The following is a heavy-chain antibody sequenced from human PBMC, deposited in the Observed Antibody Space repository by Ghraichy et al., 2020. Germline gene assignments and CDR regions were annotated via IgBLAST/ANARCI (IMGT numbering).Heavy chain of an antibody. CDR1: GFTFSDYY. J-gene: IGHJ1*01. Sequence: GGSLRLSCAASGFTFSDYYMDWVRQAPGKGLEWVGRTRNKAYSYTTEYAASVKGRFTISRDDSKNSLYLQMNSLKTEDTAVYYCARYTVDGGGYQYFHHWGQGTLVTVSS. V-gene: IGHV3-72*01. D-gene: IGHD3-22*01. CDR3: ARYTVDGGGYQYFHH. CDR2: TRNKAYSYTT.